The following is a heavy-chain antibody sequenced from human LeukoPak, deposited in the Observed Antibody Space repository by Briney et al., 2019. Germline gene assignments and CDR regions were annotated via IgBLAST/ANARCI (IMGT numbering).Heavy chain of an antibody. CDR1: GYTFTSYA. CDR3: ARGNRIVGATKDFDY. D-gene: IGHD1-26*01. V-gene: IGHV1-3*01. J-gene: IGHJ4*02. CDR2: INAGNGNT. Sequence: ASVKVSCKASGYTFTSYAMHWVRQAPGQRLEWMGWINAGNGNTKYSQKFQGRVTMTRDTSTSTVYMELSSLRSEDTAVYYCARGNRIVGATKDFDYWGQGTLVTVSS.